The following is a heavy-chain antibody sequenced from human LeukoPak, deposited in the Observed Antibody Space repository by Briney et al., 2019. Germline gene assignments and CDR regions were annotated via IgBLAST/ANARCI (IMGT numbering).Heavy chain of an antibody. J-gene: IGHJ4*02. V-gene: IGHV1-18*01. CDR3: AKVTTLQFGSGGFGRFDY. CDR1: GYTFTSYG. CDR2: ISAYNGNT. Sequence: VASVKVSCKASGYTFTSYGISWVRQAPGQGLEWMGWISAYNGNTNYAQKLQGRVTMTTDTSTSTAYMELRSLRSDDTAVYYCAKVTTLQFGSGGFGRFDYWGQGTLVTVSS. D-gene: IGHD2-15*01.